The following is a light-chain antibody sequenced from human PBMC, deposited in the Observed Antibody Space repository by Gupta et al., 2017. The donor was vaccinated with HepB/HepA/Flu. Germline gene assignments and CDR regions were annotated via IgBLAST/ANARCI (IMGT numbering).Light chain of an antibody. V-gene: IGKV1-5*03. CDR1: QSVDNW. CDR3: HQYLISRT. CDR2: KAS. J-gene: IGKJ1*01. Sequence: DIQMTQSPSTLSASVGDRVTITCRASQSVDNWVAWYQQKPGKAPNLLIYKASNLENGVPSRFSGSGSGTEFTLTINNLQPDDFATYYCHQYLISRTFGQGTRVEIK.